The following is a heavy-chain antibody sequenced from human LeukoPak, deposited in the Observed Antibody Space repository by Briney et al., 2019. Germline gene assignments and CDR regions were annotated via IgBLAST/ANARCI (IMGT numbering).Heavy chain of an antibody. CDR1: GFTFSSYW. V-gene: IGHV3-7*01. D-gene: IGHD3-22*01. CDR2: IKRDGSDK. CDR3: ARDANYYDSRGENYFNY. J-gene: IGHJ4*02. Sequence: GGSLRLSCAASGFTFSSYWMHWVRQAPGKGLEWVANIKRDGSDKYYVDSVKGRFTISRDNAKNSLYLQLNSLRAEDTAVYYCARDANYYDSRGENYFNYWGQGTLVTVSS.